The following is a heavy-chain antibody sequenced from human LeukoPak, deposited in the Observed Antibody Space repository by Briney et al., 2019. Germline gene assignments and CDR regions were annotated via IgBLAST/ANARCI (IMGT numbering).Heavy chain of an antibody. V-gene: IGHV3-30*04. CDR2: ISYDGSNK. CDR1: GFTFSRYA. D-gene: IGHD2-2*01. CDR3: ARRDAEYQLPPYGMDV. J-gene: IGHJ6*04. Sequence: PGGFLRLSCAASGFTFSRYAMHWVRRAPGKGLEWVAVISYDGSNKYYADSVKGRFTISRDNSKNTLYLQMNSLRAEDTAVYYCARRDAEYQLPPYGMDVWGKATTVTVSS.